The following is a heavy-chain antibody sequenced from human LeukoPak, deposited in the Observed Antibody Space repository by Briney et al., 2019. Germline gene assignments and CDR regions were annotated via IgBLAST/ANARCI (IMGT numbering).Heavy chain of an antibody. CDR1: GYSFSSYA. V-gene: IGHV3-23*01. D-gene: IGHD4-11*01. CDR2: IGAGGTFT. J-gene: IGHJ4*02. Sequence: GESLKISCKGSGYSFSSYAMNWVRQAPGKGLEWVSGIGAGGTFTYYADSVKGRFTIFRDNSRNTLYLQMNSLRADDTAVYYCAKDLGYTTYGYYFDYWGQGTLVTVSS. CDR3: AKDLGYTTYGYYFDY.